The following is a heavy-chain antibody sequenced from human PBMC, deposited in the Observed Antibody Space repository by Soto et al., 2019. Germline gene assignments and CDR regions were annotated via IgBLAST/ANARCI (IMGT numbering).Heavy chain of an antibody. CDR1: GGSISSYY. D-gene: IGHD3-10*01. V-gene: IGHV4-59*08. J-gene: IGHJ4*02. CDR2: IYYSGST. Sequence: SDTLPLTCTVSGGSISSYYWSWIRQPPGKGLEWIGYIYYSGSTNYNPSLKSRVTISVDTSKNQFSLKLSSVTAADTAVYYRARQGYREFFDYWGQGTLVTVSS. CDR3: ARQGYREFFDY.